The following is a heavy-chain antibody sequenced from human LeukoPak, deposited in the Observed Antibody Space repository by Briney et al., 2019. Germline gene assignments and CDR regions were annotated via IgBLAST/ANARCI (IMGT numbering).Heavy chain of an antibody. V-gene: IGHV3-21*01. CDR1: GFTFSSYS. CDR2: ISSSSSYI. J-gene: IGHJ4*02. CDR3: ARESRDYDFWSGYYRQHYFDY. Sequence: GGSLRLSCAASGFTFSSYSMNWVRQAPGKGLECVSSISSSSSYIYYADSVKGRFTISRDNAKNSLYLQMNSLRAEDTAVYYCARESRDYDFWSGYYRQHYFDYWGQGTLVTVSS. D-gene: IGHD3-3*01.